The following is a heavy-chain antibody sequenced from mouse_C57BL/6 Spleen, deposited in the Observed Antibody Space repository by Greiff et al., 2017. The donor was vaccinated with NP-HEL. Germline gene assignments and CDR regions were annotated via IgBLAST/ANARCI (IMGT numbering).Heavy chain of an antibody. CDR3: ARSTITTVVAPYAMDY. D-gene: IGHD1-1*01. Sequence: QVQLQQPGAELVKPGASVKLSCKASGYTFTSYWMHWVKQRPGRGLAWIGRIDPNSGGTKYNEKFKSKATLTVDKHSSTAYMQLSSLTTEDSAVYYGARSTITTVVAPYAMDYWGQGTSVTVSS. CDR1: GYTFTSYW. CDR2: IDPNSGGT. V-gene: IGHV1-72*01. J-gene: IGHJ4*01.